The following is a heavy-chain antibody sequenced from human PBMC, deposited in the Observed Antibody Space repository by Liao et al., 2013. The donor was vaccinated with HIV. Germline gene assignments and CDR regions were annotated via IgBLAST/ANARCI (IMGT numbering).Heavy chain of an antibody. Sequence: QVQLQESGPGLVNPSETLSLTCTVSSGSINNYYWSWIRQPAGKGLEWIGEINHSGSTNYNPSLKSRVTISVDTSKNQFSLKLSSVTAADTAVYYCARVEGGTAARPQAFDIWGQGTMVTVSS. CDR1: SGSINNYY. CDR2: INHSGST. V-gene: IGHV4-59*12. D-gene: IGHD6-6*01. J-gene: IGHJ3*02. CDR3: ARVEGGTAARPQAFDI.